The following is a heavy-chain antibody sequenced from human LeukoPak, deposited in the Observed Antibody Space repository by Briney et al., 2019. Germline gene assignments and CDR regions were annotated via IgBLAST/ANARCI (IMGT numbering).Heavy chain of an antibody. CDR1: GYTFTSYG. CDR2: ISAYNGNT. V-gene: IGHV1-18*01. Sequence: ASVKVSCKASGYTFTSYGISWVRQAPGQGLEWMGWISAYNGNTNYAQKLQGRVTMTTDTSTSTAYMELRSLRSDDTAVYCCATYALAIAAASEYFQHWGQGTQVTVSS. CDR3: ATYALAIAAASEYFQH. J-gene: IGHJ1*01. D-gene: IGHD6-13*01.